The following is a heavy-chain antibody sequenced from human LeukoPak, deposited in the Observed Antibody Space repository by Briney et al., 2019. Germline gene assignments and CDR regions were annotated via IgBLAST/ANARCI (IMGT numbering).Heavy chain of an antibody. CDR3: ARDYHYDSSGYYVH. CDR2: INWNGGST. CDR1: GFTFDDYG. V-gene: IGHV3-20*04. D-gene: IGHD3-22*01. Sequence: GGSLRLSCAASGFTFDDYGMSWVRQAPGKGLEWVSGINWNGGSTGYADSVKGRFTISRDNAKNSLYLQMNSLRAEDTAVYYCARDYHYDSSGYYVHWGKGTTVTVSS. J-gene: IGHJ6*04.